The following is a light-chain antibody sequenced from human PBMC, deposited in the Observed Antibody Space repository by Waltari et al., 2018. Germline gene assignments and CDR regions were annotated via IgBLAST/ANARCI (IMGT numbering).Light chain of an antibody. Sequence: QSVLTQPPSVSGAPGQRVTISCTGSSSHLGDGYDVHWYQQLPGTAPKLLIYGNSNRPSGVPDRFSGSKSGTSASLAITGLQAEDEADYYCQSYDSSLSVVFGGGTKLTVL. CDR3: QSYDSSLSVV. CDR2: GNS. V-gene: IGLV1-40*01. J-gene: IGLJ2*01. CDR1: SSHLGDGYD.